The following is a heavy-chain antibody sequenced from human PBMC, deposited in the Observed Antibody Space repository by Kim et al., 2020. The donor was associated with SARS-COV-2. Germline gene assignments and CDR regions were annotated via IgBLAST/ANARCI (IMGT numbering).Heavy chain of an antibody. J-gene: IGHJ4*02. D-gene: IGHD3-3*01. V-gene: IGHV3-7*03. Sequence: GGSLRLSCAASGFTFSSYWMSWVRQAPGKGLEWVANIKQDGSEKYYVDSVKGRFTISRDNAKNSLYLQMNSLRAEDTAVYYCARDDRYYDFWSGYYIGYFDYWGQGTLVTVSS. CDR2: IKQDGSEK. CDR3: ARDDRYYDFWSGYYIGYFDY. CDR1: GFTFSSYW.